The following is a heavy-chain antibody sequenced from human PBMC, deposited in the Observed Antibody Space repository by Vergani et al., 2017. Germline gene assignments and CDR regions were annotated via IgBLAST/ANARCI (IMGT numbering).Heavy chain of an antibody. V-gene: IGHV1-69*04. CDR2: IIPILGIA. J-gene: IGHJ5*02. CDR3: ARGTRPTVTTKVGWFDP. CDR1: GGTFSSYA. Sequence: QVQLVQSGAEVKKPGASVKVSCKASGGTFSSYAISWVRQAPGQGLEWMGRIIPILGIANYAQKFQGRVTMTADKSTSTAYMELSSLRSADTAVYYCARGTRPTVTTKVGWFDPWGQGTLVTVSS. D-gene: IGHD4-17*01.